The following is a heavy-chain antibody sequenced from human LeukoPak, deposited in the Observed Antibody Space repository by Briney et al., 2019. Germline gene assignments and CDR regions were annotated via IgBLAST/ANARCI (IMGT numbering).Heavy chain of an antibody. CDR2: ISSSSSTI. CDR1: GFTFSSYA. D-gene: IGHD6-13*01. Sequence: PGGSLRLSCAASGFTFSSYAMSWVRQAPGKGLEWVSYISSSSSTIYYADSVKGRFTISRDNAKNSLYLQMNSLRAEDTAVYYCARDSEDSSSWYPSYYYYYMDVWGKGTTVTVSS. CDR3: ARDSEDSSSWYPSYYYYYMDV. V-gene: IGHV3-48*01. J-gene: IGHJ6*03.